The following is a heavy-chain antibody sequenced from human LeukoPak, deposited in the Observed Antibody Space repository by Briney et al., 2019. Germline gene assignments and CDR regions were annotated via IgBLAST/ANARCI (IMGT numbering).Heavy chain of an antibody. V-gene: IGHV5-51*01. Sequence: GASLKISCKGSGYSFTSYWIGWVRQLAGKGLEWMGIIYPGDSDTRYSPSFQGQITISADKSISTAYLQWSSLKASDTAMYYCATADYSNYEDYYYMDVWGKGTTVTVSS. D-gene: IGHD4-11*01. J-gene: IGHJ6*03. CDR2: IYPGDSDT. CDR1: GYSFTSYW. CDR3: ATADYSNYEDYYYMDV.